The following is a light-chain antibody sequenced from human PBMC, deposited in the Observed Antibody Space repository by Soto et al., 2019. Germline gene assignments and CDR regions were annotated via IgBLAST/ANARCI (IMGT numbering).Light chain of an antibody. CDR1: SSVVGGYNY. Sequence: LNNPPSGTRRPGAKLVSSHTGASSVVGGYNYVSWYQQHPGKAPKVMIYDVSKRPSGVPDRFSGSKSGNTASLTISGLQAEDEADYYCCSYAGSPYVFGTGTKVTVL. CDR3: CSYAGSPYV. CDR2: DVS. J-gene: IGLJ1*01. V-gene: IGLV2-11*01.